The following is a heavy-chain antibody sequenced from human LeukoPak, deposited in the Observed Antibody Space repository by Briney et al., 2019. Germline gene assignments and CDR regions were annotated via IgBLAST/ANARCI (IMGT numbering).Heavy chain of an antibody. CDR2: IDPSDSYT. D-gene: IGHD4-17*01. CDR1: GYSFTSYW. V-gene: IGHV5-10-1*01. CDR3: ARDYGDYSWFDP. J-gene: IGHJ5*02. Sequence: GESLKISCKGSGYSFTSYWISWVRQMPGKGLEWMGRIDPSDSYTNYSPSFQGHVTLSADKSISTAYLQWSSLKASDTAMYYCARDYGDYSWFDPWGQGTLVTVSS.